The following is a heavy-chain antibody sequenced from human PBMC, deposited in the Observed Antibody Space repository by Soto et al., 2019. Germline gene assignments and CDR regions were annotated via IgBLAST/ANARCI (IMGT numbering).Heavy chain of an antibody. Sequence: SETLALTCVAPGGSTSSRKWWSWVGQTPGKGLEWIGEICHSGSTNYNPSLKSRVTISVDKSKNQFSLKLSSVTAADTAVYYCAREGIAVASNVFDIWGQGTMVTVSS. CDR1: GGSTSSRKW. D-gene: IGHD6-19*01. CDR2: ICHSGST. CDR3: AREGIAVASNVFDI. J-gene: IGHJ3*02. V-gene: IGHV4-4*02.